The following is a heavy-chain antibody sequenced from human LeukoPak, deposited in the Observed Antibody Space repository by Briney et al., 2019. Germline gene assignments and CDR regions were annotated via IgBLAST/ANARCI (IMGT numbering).Heavy chain of an antibody. D-gene: IGHD3-22*01. CDR1: GGSFSGYY. CDR2: INHSGST. Sequence: PSETLSLTCAVYGGSFSGYYWSWIRQPPGKGLEWIGEINHSGSTNYNPSLKSRVTISVDTSKNQFSLKLSSVTAADTSVYYCARGYYYDGSAYFDYWGQGTLVTVSS. V-gene: IGHV4-34*01. CDR3: ARGYYYDGSAYFDY. J-gene: IGHJ4*02.